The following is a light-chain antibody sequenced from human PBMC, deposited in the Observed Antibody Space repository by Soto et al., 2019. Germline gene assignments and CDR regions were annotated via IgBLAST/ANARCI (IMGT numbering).Light chain of an antibody. CDR2: LDSDGSH. CDR3: QTWGTGIHVV. Sequence: QLVLTQSPSASASLGASVKLTCTLSSGHSSYAIAWHQQQPEKGPRYLMKLDSDGSHTKGDAIPDRFSGSSSGAERYLTISSLQSEDEDDYYCQTWGTGIHVVFGGGTKVTVL. V-gene: IGLV4-69*01. CDR1: SGHSSYA. J-gene: IGLJ2*01.